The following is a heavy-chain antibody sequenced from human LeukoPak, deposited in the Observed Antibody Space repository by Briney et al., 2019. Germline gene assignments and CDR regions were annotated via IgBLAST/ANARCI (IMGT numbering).Heavy chain of an antibody. D-gene: IGHD4-17*01. J-gene: IGHJ4*02. Sequence: GGSLRLSCAASGFTFSSYAMSWVRQAPGKGLEWVSAISGSGGSTYYADSVKGRFTISRDNSKNSLYLQMNSLRAEDTALYYCAKPADYGDYYFDYWGQGTLVTVSS. CDR1: GFTFSSYA. V-gene: IGHV3-23*01. CDR3: AKPADYGDYYFDY. CDR2: ISGSGGST.